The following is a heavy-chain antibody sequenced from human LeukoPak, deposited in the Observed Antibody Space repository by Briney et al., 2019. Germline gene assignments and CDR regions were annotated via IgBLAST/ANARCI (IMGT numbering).Heavy chain of an antibody. CDR1: GFTFSSYG. CDR3: AKKGYCSGGSCYPYGFVLDY. J-gene: IGHJ4*02. V-gene: IGHV3-30*02. CDR2: IRYDGSNK. D-gene: IGHD2-15*01. Sequence: GGSLRLSCAASGFTFSSYGMHWVRQAPGKGLEWVAFIRYDGSNKYYADSVKGRFTISRDNSKNTLYLQMNSLRAEDTAVYYCAKKGYCSGGSCYPYGFVLDYWGQGTLVTVSS.